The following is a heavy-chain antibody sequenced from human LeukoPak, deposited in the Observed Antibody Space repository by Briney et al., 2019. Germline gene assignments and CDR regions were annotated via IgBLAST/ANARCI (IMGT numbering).Heavy chain of an antibody. D-gene: IGHD3-22*01. CDR1: GYTFTGYY. CDR3: ARAFVNYDSSGPDY. J-gene: IGHJ4*02. Sequence: ASVKVSCKASGYTFTGYYMHWVRQAPGQGLEWMGWINPNSGGTNYAQKFQGRVTMSRDTSISTAYMELSRLRSDDTAVYYCARAFVNYDSSGPDYWGQGTLVTVSS. CDR2: INPNSGGT. V-gene: IGHV1-2*02.